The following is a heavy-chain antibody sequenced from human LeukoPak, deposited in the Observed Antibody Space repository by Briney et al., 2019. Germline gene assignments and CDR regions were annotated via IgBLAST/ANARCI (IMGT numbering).Heavy chain of an antibody. D-gene: IGHD3-22*01. CDR2: IVVGSGNT. CDR3: AASPDYYDSSGYSYYFDY. V-gene: IGHV1-58*01. Sequence: ASVKVSCKASGFTFTSSAVQWVRQARGQRLEWIGWIVVGSGNTNYAQKFQEKVTITRDMSTSTAYMELSSLRSEDTAVYYCAASPDYYDSSGYSYYFDYWGQGTLVTVSS. CDR1: GFTFTSSA. J-gene: IGHJ4*02.